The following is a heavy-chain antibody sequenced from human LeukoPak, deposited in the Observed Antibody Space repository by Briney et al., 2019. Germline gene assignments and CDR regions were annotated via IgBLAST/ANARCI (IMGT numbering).Heavy chain of an antibody. V-gene: IGHV3-33*08. CDR1: GFTFSSYG. D-gene: IGHD3-3*01. CDR3: ARGSEWSSGVSDY. CDR2: IWYGGSNK. Sequence: PGGSLRLSCAASGFTFSSYGMHWVRQAPGKGLEWVAVIWYGGSNKYYADSVKGRFTISRDNSKNTLYLQMNSLRAEDTAVYYCARGSEWSSGVSDYWGQGTLVTVSS. J-gene: IGHJ4*02.